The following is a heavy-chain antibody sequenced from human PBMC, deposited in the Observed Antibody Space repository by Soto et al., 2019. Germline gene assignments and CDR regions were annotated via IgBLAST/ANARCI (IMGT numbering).Heavy chain of an antibody. CDR3: ARERCSSTSCLLRPMDV. CDR1: GVTFTSYA. J-gene: IGHJ6*02. Sequence: GGSLRLSCAASGVTFTSYAMTWVRQAPGKGLEWVSSISSSSSYIYYADSVKGRFTISRDNAKNSLYLQMNSLRAEDTAVYYCARERCSSTSCLLRPMDVWGQGTTVTSP. D-gene: IGHD2-2*01. CDR2: ISSSSSYI. V-gene: IGHV3-21*01.